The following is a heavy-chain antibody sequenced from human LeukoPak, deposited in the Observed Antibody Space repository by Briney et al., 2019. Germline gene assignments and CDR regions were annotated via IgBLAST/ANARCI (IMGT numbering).Heavy chain of an antibody. D-gene: IGHD6-13*01. CDR1: GDSISSYY. CDR2: IYYSGST. CDR3: ARHKGAYSSSWYFAFDI. Sequence: SETLSLTCTVSGDSISSYYWSWIRQPPGKGLEWIGYIYYSGSTKYNPSLKSRVTISVDTSKNQFSLKLSSVTAADTAVYYCARHKGAYSSSWYFAFDIWGQGTMVTVSS. J-gene: IGHJ3*02. V-gene: IGHV4-59*08.